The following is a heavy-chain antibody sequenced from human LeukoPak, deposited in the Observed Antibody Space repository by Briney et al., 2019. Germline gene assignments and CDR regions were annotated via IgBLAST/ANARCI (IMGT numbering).Heavy chain of an antibody. J-gene: IGHJ4*02. D-gene: IGHD2-15*01. CDR3: ARGGDIVVVVAATDY. V-gene: IGHV3-48*03. CDR2: ISSSGSTI. CDR1: GFTFSSYE. Sequence: GGSLRLSCAASGFTFSSYEMNWVRQAPGKGLEWVSYISSSGSTIYYADSVKGRFTISRDNAKNSLYLQMNSLRAEDTAVYYCARGGDIVVVVAATDYWGQGTLSPSPQ.